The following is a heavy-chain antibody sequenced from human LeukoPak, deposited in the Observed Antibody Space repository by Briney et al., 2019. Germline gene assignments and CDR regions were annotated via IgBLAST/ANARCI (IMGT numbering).Heavy chain of an antibody. D-gene: IGHD2-2*01. Sequence: PGRSLRLSCAASGFTFSSYGMHWVRQAPGKGLEWVAVIWYDGSNKYYADSVKDRFTISRDNSKNTLYLQMNSLRAEDTAVYYCAKDRIGVVPAAMDYWGQGTLVTVSS. V-gene: IGHV3-33*06. CDR1: GFTFSSYG. J-gene: IGHJ4*02. CDR3: AKDRIGVVPAAMDY. CDR2: IWYDGSNK.